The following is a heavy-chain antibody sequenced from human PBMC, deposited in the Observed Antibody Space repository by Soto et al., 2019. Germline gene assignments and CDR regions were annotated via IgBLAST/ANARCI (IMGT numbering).Heavy chain of an antibody. V-gene: IGHV4-31*03. CDR1: GGSISSGGYY. J-gene: IGHJ4*02. CDR3: ARARDGYNSDVGEYFDY. Sequence: SETLSLTCTVSGGSISSGGYYWSWIRQHPGKGLEWIGYIYYSGSTYYNPSLKSRVTISVDTSKNQFSLKLSSVTAADTAVYYCARARDGYNSDVGEYFDYWGQGTLVTVSS. CDR2: IYYSGST. D-gene: IGHD5-12*01.